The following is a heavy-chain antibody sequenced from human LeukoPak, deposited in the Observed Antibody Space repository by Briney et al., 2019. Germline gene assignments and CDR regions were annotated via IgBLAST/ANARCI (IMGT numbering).Heavy chain of an antibody. D-gene: IGHD6-19*01. J-gene: IGHJ4*02. CDR1: GFTFSSYS. CDR2: ISSSSSYI. CDR3: ARGVGSSGRYDGGYFDY. V-gene: IGHV3-21*01. Sequence: PGGSLRLSCAASGFTFSSYSMNWVRQAPGKGLEWVSSISSSSSYIYYADSVKGRFTISRDNAKNSLYLQMNSLRAEDTAVYYCARGVGSSGRYDGGYFDYWGQGTLVTVSS.